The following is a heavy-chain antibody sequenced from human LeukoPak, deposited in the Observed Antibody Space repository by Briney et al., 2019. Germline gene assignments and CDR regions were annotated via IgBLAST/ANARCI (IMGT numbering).Heavy chain of an antibody. CDR3: ARGRRLGRSPDY. CDR1: GGSFSGYY. CDR2: INHSGST. D-gene: IGHD7-27*01. V-gene: IGHV4-34*01. J-gene: IGHJ4*02. Sequence: PSETLSLTCAVYGGSFSGYYWSWIRQPPGKGLEWTGEINHSGSTNYNPSLKSRVTISVDTSKNQFSLKLSSVTAADTAVYYCARGRRLGRSPDYWGQGTLVTVSS.